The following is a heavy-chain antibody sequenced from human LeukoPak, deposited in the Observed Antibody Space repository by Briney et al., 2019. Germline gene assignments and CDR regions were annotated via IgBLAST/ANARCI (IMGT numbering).Heavy chain of an antibody. V-gene: IGHV1-69*04. D-gene: IGHD1-26*01. J-gene: IGHJ4*02. Sequence: GASVKVSCKASGGTFSSYAISWVRQAPGQGLEWMGRIIPILGIANYAQKFQGRVTITADKSTSTAYMELSSLRSEDTAVYYCARVARDRDGIVGATTQYYFDYWGQGTLVTVST. CDR1: GGTFSSYA. CDR2: IIPILGIA. CDR3: ARVARDRDGIVGATTQYYFDY.